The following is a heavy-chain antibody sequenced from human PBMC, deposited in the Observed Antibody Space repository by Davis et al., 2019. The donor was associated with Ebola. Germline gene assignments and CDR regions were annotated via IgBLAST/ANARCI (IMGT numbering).Heavy chain of an antibody. Sequence: PGGSLRLSCAASGFTFSGSAMHWVRQASGKGLEWVGRIGNKADTYATAYAASMKGRFTISRDDSKNTAYLQMTSLKTEDTAVYYCTRLGEQYYYYYGMDVWGQGTTVTVSS. CDR3: TRLGEQYYYYYGMDV. CDR2: IGNKADTYAT. J-gene: IGHJ6*02. V-gene: IGHV3-73*01. D-gene: IGHD3-16*01. CDR1: GFTFSGSA.